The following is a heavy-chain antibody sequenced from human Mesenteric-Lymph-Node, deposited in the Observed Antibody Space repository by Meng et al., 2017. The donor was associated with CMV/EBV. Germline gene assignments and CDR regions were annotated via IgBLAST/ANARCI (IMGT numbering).Heavy chain of an antibody. CDR3: ARGDIVVVPAAGYYYYGMDV. V-gene: IGHV3-53*01. CDR2: IYSGGST. J-gene: IGHJ6*02. CDR1: GFTVSSHY. D-gene: IGHD2-2*01. Sequence: GESLKISCAASGFTVSSHYMSWVRQAPGKGLEWVSVIYSGGSTYYADSVKGRFTISRDNSKNTLYLQMNSLRAEDTAVYYCARGDIVVVPAAGYYYYGMDVWGQGTTVTVSS.